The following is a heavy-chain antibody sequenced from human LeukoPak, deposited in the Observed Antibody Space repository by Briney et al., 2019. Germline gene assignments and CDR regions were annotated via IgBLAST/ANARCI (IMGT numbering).Heavy chain of an antibody. CDR2: IYYSGST. J-gene: IGHJ4*02. CDR1: GGSISSSSYY. Sequence: PSETLSLTCTVSGGSISSSSYYWGWIRQPPGKGLEWIGSIYYSGSTYYNPSLKSRVTISVDTSKNQFSLKLSSVTATDTAVYYCARGVDYYGVWGQGTLVTVSS. V-gene: IGHV4-39*07. CDR3: ARGVDYYGV. D-gene: IGHD3-10*01.